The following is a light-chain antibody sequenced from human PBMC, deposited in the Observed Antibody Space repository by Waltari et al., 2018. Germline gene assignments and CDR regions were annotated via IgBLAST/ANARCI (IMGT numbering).Light chain of an antibody. J-gene: IGKJ5*01. Sequence: EIVMTQSPATLSVSPGERATLSCTASQSVSSNLAWYQQKPGQAPRLLIYEASTRATSTPAGFRGSGSGTDFTLTNSSLQSEDSAGYYCQQYNHWLPVTFGQGTRLEIK. CDR1: QSVSSN. V-gene: IGKV3-15*01. CDR3: QQYNHWLPVT. CDR2: EAS.